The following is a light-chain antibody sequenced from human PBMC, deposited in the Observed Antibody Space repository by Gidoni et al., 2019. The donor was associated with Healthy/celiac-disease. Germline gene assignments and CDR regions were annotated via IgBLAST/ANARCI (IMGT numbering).Light chain of an antibody. J-gene: IGLJ2*01. CDR2: DVT. Sequence: QSALTQPRSVSGSPGQSVTISCTGASSDVGRYDYVSWYQQHPNKAPKLMIYDVTKRPSGVPDRFSGSKSGNTASLTISGLQAEDEADYYCCSYAGSVIFGGGTKLTVL. CDR1: SSDVGRYDY. CDR3: CSYAGSVI. V-gene: IGLV2-11*01.